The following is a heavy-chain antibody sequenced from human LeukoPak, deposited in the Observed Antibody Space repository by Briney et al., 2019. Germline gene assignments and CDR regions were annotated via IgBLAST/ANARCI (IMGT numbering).Heavy chain of an antibody. V-gene: IGHV3-21*01. D-gene: IGHD1-26*01. CDR1: GFPFNLYG. Sequence: GGSLRLSCAASGFPFNLYGMTWVRQAPGKGLEWVSLISGLNNEMYYADSVKGRFTISRDNAKNSLYLEMNSLTAEDTAVYYCARRDPLSYQLGTLNFDHWGQGTLVTVSS. CDR3: ARRDPLSYQLGTLNFDH. J-gene: IGHJ4*02. CDR2: ISGLNNEM.